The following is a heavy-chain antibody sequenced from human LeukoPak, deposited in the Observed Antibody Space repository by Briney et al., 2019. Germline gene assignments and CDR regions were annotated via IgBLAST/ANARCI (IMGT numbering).Heavy chain of an antibody. D-gene: IGHD2-2*02. CDR1: GGSFSGYY. V-gene: IGHV4-34*01. CDR2: INHSGST. Sequence: SETLSLTCAVYGGSFSGYYWSWIRQPPGKGLEWIGEINHSGSTDYNPSLKSRVTISVDTSKNQFSLKLSSVTAADTAVYYCARGDYYSSTSCYSDSGFQHWGQGTLVTVSS. CDR3: ARGDYYSSTSCYSDSGFQH. J-gene: IGHJ1*01.